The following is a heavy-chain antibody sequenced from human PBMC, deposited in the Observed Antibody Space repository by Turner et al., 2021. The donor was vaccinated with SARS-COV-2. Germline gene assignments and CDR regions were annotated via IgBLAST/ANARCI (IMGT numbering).Heavy chain of an antibody. CDR3: ARGRGGGGSSNNWFDP. CDR1: GGSISRYY. D-gene: IGHD2-15*01. CDR2: IYYSGST. Sequence: QVQLQESGPGLVKPSETLSLTCTVSGGSISRYYWSWIRQPPGKGLEWIVYIYYSGSTTYNPALKIRVSISVDTSKNQFALKLTSVTAADAAVYYCARGRGGGGSSNNWFDPWGQGTLVIVSS. V-gene: IGHV4-59*01. J-gene: IGHJ5*02.